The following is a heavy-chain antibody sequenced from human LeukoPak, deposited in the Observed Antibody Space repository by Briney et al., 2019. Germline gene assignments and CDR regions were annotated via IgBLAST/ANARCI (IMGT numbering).Heavy chain of an antibody. V-gene: IGHV3-21*01. D-gene: IGHD1-26*01. CDR3: ARDPSRIVGATLNWFDP. CDR2: ISSSSSYI. J-gene: IGHJ5*02. Sequence: GGSLRLSCAASGFTFSSYSMNWVRQAPGKGLEWVSSISSSSSYIYYADSVKGRFTISRDNAKNSLYLQMNSLRAEDTAVYYCARDPSRIVGATLNWFDPWGQGTLVTVSS. CDR1: GFTFSSYS.